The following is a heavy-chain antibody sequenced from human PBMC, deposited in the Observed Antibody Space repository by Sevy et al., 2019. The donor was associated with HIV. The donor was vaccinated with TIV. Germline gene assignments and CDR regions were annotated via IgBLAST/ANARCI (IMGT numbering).Heavy chain of an antibody. V-gene: IGHV3-15*01. CDR3: TAVKMVYAIMVYASDI. CDR2: IKSTTDGGTT. J-gene: IGHJ3*02. D-gene: IGHD2-8*01. CDR1: GFSFSNAW. Sequence: GGSLRLSCTASGFSFSNAWMSWVRQAPGKGLEWVGRIKSTTDGGTTDSAAPVKGRFTISRDDSKNTLYLQMNSLKTEDTAVYYCTAVKMVYAIMVYASDIWGQGTMVTVSS.